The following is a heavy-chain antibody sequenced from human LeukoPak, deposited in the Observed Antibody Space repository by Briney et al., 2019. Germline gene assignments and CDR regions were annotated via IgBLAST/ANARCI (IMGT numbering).Heavy chain of an antibody. J-gene: IGHJ4*02. CDR1: GGSISSYY. D-gene: IGHD6-6*01. Sequence: ASETLSLTCTVSGGSISSYYWSWIRQPPGKGLEWIGYIYYSGSTNYNPSLKSRVTISVDTSKNQFSLKLSSVTAADTAVYYCARKPAARRGYYFDYWGQGTLVTVSS. V-gene: IGHV4-59*01. CDR3: ARKPAARRGYYFDY. CDR2: IYYSGST.